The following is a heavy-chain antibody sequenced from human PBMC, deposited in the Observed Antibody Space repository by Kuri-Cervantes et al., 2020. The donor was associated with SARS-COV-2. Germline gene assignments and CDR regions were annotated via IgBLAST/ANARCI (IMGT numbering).Heavy chain of an antibody. CDR1: GFTFSNTW. CDR2: IKSKTDGGTT. D-gene: IGHD6-13*01. V-gene: IGHV3-15*01. Sequence: GGSLRLSCAASGFTFSNTWVTWVRQAPGKGLEWVGRIKSKTDGGTTDYSALVKGRFTISRDDSKNTLYLQMNSLKTGDTAVYYCARDWAATGSGDMWYFDLWGRGTLVTVSS. J-gene: IGHJ2*01. CDR3: ARDWAATGSGDMWYFDL.